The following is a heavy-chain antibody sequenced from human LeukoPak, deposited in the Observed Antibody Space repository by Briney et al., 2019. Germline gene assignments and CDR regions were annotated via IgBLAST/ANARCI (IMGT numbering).Heavy chain of an antibody. J-gene: IGHJ4*02. CDR3: ARDLPYKWELRGAYFDY. Sequence: ASVKVSCKASGYTFTSYDINWVRQATGQGLEWMGWMNPNSGNTNYAQKLQGRVTMTTDTSTSTAYMELRSLRSDDTAVYYCARDLPYKWELRGAYFDYWGQGTLVTVSS. CDR2: MNPNSGNT. CDR1: GYTFTSYD. D-gene: IGHD1-26*01. V-gene: IGHV1-18*01.